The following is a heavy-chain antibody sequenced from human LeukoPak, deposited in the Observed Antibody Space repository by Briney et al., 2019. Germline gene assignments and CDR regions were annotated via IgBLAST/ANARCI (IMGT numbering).Heavy chain of an antibody. CDR1: GGSISSYY. V-gene: IGHV4-4*07. Sequence: PSETLSLTCTVSGGSISSYYWSWIRQPAGKGLEWIGRIYTSGSTNYNPSLKSRVTMSVDTSKNQFSLKLSSVTAADTAVYYCARSRYYYDSSGYYLDYWGQGTLVTVSS. CDR2: IYTSGST. CDR3: ARSRYYYDSSGYYLDY. J-gene: IGHJ4*02. D-gene: IGHD3-22*01.